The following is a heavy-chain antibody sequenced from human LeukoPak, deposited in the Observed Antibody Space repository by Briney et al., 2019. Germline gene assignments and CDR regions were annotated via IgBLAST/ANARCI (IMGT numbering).Heavy chain of an antibody. D-gene: IGHD4-23*01. CDR3: ASVPYGGQRGVDY. CDR2: IYYSGST. V-gene: IGHV4-39*07. CDR1: GGSISSSSYY. Sequence: PSETLSLTCTVSGGSISSSSYYWGWIRQPPGKGLEWIGSIYYSGSTYYNPSLKSRVTISVDTSKNQFSLKLSSVTAADTAVYYCASVPYGGQRGVDYWGQGTLVTVSS. J-gene: IGHJ4*02.